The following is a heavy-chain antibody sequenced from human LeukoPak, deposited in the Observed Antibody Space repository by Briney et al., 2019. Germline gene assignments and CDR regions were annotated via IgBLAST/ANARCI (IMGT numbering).Heavy chain of an antibody. CDR1: GFTFSSYA. D-gene: IGHD6-13*01. Sequence: PGGSLRLSCEVSGFTFSSYAIHWVRQAPGKGLEWVASISYDGSNQYYADFVKGRFTISRDNSKDTLYLQMNSLRAEDTAVYYCARDRGPIAAAGREGYFDYWGQGTLVTVSS. CDR3: ARDRGPIAAAGREGYFDY. CDR2: ISYDGSNQ. V-gene: IGHV3-30*03. J-gene: IGHJ4*02.